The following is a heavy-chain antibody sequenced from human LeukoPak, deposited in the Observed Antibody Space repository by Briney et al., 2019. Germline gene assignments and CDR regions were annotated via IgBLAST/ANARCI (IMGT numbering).Heavy chain of an antibody. CDR2: IYHSRST. D-gene: IGHD2-2*01. V-gene: IGHV4-39*07. J-gene: IGHJ4*02. Sequence: RSSETLSLTCTVSGVSISSSSYYWGWIRQPPGKGLEWIGSIYHSRSTYYNPSLKSRVTISVDKSKNQFSLKLSSVTAADTAVYYCARVRYCSSTSCYRYFDYWGQGTLVTVSS. CDR1: GVSISSSSYY. CDR3: ARVRYCSSTSCYRYFDY.